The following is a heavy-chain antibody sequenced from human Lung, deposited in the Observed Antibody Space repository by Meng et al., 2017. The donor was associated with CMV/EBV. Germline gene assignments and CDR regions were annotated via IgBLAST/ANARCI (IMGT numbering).Heavy chain of an antibody. Sequence: ASVKVSXKASGYTFIGYYIHWVRQAPGQGLEWMGCINPNSDGTNYSQKFQGRVTMTRDTSISTAYMELNRLRFDDTAVYYCARSAQLWLDHFDYWGQGTLVTVSS. J-gene: IGHJ4*02. CDR3: ARSAQLWLDHFDY. CDR1: GYTFIGYY. CDR2: INPNSDGT. D-gene: IGHD5-18*01. V-gene: IGHV1-2*02.